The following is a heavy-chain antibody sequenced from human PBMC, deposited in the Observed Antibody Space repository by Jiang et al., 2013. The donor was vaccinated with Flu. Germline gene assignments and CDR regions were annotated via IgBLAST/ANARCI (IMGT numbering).Heavy chain of an antibody. CDR3: ARADYGDSGYFDY. J-gene: IGHJ4*02. V-gene: IGHV3-33*01. CDR2: IWYDGSNK. CDR1: GFTFSSYG. Sequence: VQLVESGGGVVQPGRSLRLSCAASGFTFSSYGMHWVRQAPGKGLEWVAVIWYDGSNKYYADSVKGRFTISRDNSKNTLYLQMNSLRAEDTAVYYCARADYGDSGYFDYWGQGTLVTVSS. D-gene: IGHD4-17*01.